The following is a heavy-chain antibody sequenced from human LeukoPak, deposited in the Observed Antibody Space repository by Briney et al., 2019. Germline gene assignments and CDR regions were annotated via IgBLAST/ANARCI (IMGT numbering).Heavy chain of an antibody. CDR1: GGSISSYY. CDR2: VYYSGST. J-gene: IGHJ2*01. CDR3: ARAPYYDSSGYPTSYFDL. Sequence: SETLSLTCTVSGGSISSYYWSWIRQPPGKGLEWIGYVYYSGSTNYNPSLKSRVTISVDTSKNQFSPKLSSVTAADTAVYYCARAPYYDSSGYPTSYFDLWGRGTLVTVSS. D-gene: IGHD3-22*01. V-gene: IGHV4-59*01.